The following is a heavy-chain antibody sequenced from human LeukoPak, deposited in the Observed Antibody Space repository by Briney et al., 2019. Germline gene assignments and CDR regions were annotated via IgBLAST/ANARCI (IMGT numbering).Heavy chain of an antibody. D-gene: IGHD2-21*01. CDR3: AKDCCGTSLFDN. CDR1: GFTVSNNY. Sequence: GGSLRLSCAASGFTVSNNYMSWVRQAPGKGLEWVSIIYRDGSTFYADSVKGRFTISRHNSKNTLYLQMNSLRPEDTAVYYCAKDCCGTSLFDNWGQGTLVTVSS. J-gene: IGHJ4*02. V-gene: IGHV3-53*01. CDR2: IYRDGST.